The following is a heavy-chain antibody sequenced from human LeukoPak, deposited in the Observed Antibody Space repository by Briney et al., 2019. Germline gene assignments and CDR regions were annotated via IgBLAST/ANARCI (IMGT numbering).Heavy chain of an antibody. CDR1: GGSISSNNW. CDR3: ARDAPLAAAGFPYFDY. D-gene: IGHD6-13*01. V-gene: IGHV4-4*02. Sequence: RASETLSLTCAVSGGSISSNNWWSWVRQPPGKGLEWIGEIFHSGSTNYNPSLKSRVTISVDRSKNQFSLRLSSVTAADTAVYYCARDAPLAAAGFPYFDYWGQGTLVTVS. J-gene: IGHJ4*02. CDR2: IFHSGST.